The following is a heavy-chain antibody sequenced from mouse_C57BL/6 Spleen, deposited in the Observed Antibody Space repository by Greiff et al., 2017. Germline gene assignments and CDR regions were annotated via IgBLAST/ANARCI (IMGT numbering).Heavy chain of an antibody. V-gene: IGHV1-42*01. Sequence: EVKLMESGPELVKPGASVKISCKASGYSFTGYYMNWVKQSPEKSLEWIGEINPSTGGTTYNQKFKAKATLTVDKSSSTAYMQLKSLTSEDSAVYYGARGGYYGSSSFDYWGQGTTLTVSS. CDR2: INPSTGGT. J-gene: IGHJ2*01. CDR3: ARGGYYGSSSFDY. CDR1: GYSFTGYY. D-gene: IGHD1-1*01.